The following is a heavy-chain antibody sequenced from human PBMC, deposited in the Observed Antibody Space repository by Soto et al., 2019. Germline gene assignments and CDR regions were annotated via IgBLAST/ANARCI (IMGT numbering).Heavy chain of an antibody. D-gene: IGHD6-6*01. CDR2: IYTSGST. J-gene: IGHJ6*02. CDR1: GGSISSYY. CDR3: ARDGRLGSSSPYYYYYGMDV. Sequence: SETVSLTCTVSGGSISSYYWSWIRQPAGKGLEWIGRIYTSGSTNYNPSLKSRVTMSVDTSKNQFSLKLSSVTAADTAVYYCARDGRLGSSSPYYYYYGMDVWGQGTTVTVSS. V-gene: IGHV4-4*07.